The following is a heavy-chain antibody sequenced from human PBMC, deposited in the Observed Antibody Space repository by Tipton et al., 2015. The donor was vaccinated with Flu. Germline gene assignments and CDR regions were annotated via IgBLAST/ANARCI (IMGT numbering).Heavy chain of an antibody. CDR2: INHSGST. Sequence: TLSLTCAVYGGSFSGYYWSWIRQPPGKGLEWIGEINHSGSTNYNPSLKSRVTISVDTSKNQFSLKLSSVTAADTAVYYCARGPSYSSGWYYWGQGTLVTVSS. CDR3: ARGPSYSSGWYY. CDR1: GGSFSGYY. J-gene: IGHJ4*02. D-gene: IGHD6-19*01. V-gene: IGHV4-34*01.